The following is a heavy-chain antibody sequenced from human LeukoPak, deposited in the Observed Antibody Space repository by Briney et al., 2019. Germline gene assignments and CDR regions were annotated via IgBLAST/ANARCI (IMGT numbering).Heavy chain of an antibody. V-gene: IGHV3-7*03. J-gene: IGHJ4*02. CDR1: GLSISGQW. CDR3: ARLGRYADY. Sequence: GGSLRLSCVASGLSISGQWMNWVRQAPGQGLEWVANIKHDGSEEYYVDSVKGRFTISRDDGRNSVSLQMNSLRAEDTAVYYCARLGRYADYWGQGTLVTVSS. D-gene: IGHD3-16*01. CDR2: IKHDGSEE.